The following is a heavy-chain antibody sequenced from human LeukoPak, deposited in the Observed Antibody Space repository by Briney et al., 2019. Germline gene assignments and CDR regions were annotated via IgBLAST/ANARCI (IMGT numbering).Heavy chain of an antibody. CDR1: GYSISRGSY. V-gene: IGHV4-38-2*01. CDR2: IYRSGST. J-gene: IGHJ4*02. D-gene: IGHD4-17*01. CDR3: ARAPYDYGDDDY. Sequence: PSETLSLTCAVSGYSISRGSYWGWIRQPPGKGLEWIGSIYRSGSTYYNPSLKTRVTISVDTSKNQFSLKLSSVTAADTAVYYCARAPYDYGDDDYWGQGTLVTVSS.